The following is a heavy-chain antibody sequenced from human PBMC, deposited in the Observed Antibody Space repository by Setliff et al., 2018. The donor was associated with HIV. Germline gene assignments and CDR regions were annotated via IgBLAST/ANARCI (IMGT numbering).Heavy chain of an antibody. V-gene: IGHV1-69*13. CDR3: AKDAGYSGTAWGT. D-gene: IGHD5-12*01. CDR2: IIPIFGTA. J-gene: IGHJ5*02. Sequence: ASVKVSCKASGDTFSNYAISWVRQAPGQGLEWMGGIIPIFGTANYAQKFQGRVTMTADESTSTVYMELSSLRSEDTAIYYCAKDAGYSGTAWGTWGQGTLVTVSS. CDR1: GDTFSNYA.